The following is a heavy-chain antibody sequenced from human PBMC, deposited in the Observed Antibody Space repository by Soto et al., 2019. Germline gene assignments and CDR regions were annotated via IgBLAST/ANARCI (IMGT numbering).Heavy chain of an antibody. J-gene: IGHJ6*02. Sequence: QVQLVQSGAXVXXPGASVKVSCKASGYTFTSYDINWVRQATGQGLERRGWMNPNSGNTVYAQKFRGRVTMTRNTSISTAYMALSSLRSEDTAVYYCARERTGTTSMDVWGQGTTVTVSS. CDR1: GYTFTSYD. D-gene: IGHD1-1*01. CDR3: ARERTGTTSMDV. CDR2: MNPNSGNT. V-gene: IGHV1-8*01.